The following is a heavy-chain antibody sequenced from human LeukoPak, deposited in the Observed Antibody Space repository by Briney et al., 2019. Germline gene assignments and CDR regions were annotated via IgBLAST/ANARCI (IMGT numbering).Heavy chain of an antibody. J-gene: IGHJ2*01. CDR1: GFTFSSYA. Sequence: GGSLRLSCAASGFTFSSYAMSWVRQAPGKGLEWVSAISGSGGSTYYADSVKGRFTISRDTSKNTLYLQMNSLRAEDTAVYYCAKVRRGSGWYGVGYFDLWGRGTLVTVSS. CDR2: ISGSGGST. V-gene: IGHV3-23*01. CDR3: AKVRRGSGWYGVGYFDL. D-gene: IGHD6-19*01.